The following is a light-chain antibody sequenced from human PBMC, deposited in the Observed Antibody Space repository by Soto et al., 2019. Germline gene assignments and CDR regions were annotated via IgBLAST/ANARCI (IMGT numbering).Light chain of an antibody. Sequence: IHMTQSPSSLSASVGDRVTITCQASQAISNYLNWYQQKPGKAPKLLIYDASNLGTGVPSRFSGSRSGTDFTILISSLQEVDIAAYYWHQYYNLPPDTFGGGTKVEIK. CDR2: DAS. CDR1: QAISNY. J-gene: IGKJ4*01. V-gene: IGKV1-33*01. CDR3: HQYYNLPPDT.